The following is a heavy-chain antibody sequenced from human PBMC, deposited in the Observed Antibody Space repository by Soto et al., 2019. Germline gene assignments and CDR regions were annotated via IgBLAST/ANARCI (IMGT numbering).Heavy chain of an antibody. J-gene: IGHJ4*02. Sequence: GGSLRLSCAASGFAVSSYSMHWVRQAPGKGLEWVAAMSFDGNSKYFADSVKGRFKISRDTSKNTWSLEMESLGVEDSAIYHWTRGRSMIANDDFEYWGQGTQVTVSS. CDR2: MSFDGNSK. CDR3: TRGRSMIANDDFEY. D-gene: IGHD2-21*01. V-gene: IGHV3-30-3*01. CDR1: GFAVSSYS.